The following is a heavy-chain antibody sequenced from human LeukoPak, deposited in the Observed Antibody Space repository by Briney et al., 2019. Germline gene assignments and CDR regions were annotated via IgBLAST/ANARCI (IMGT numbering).Heavy chain of an antibody. CDR3: ATQGVYYYDSSGYYCLDY. J-gene: IGHJ4*02. CDR1: GYTFTGYY. D-gene: IGHD3-22*01. CDR2: INPNSGGT. V-gene: IGHV1-2*02. Sequence: ASVKVSCKASGYTFTGYYMHWVRQAPGQGLEWMGWINPNSGGTNYAQKFQGRVTMTRDTSISTAYMELSRLRSDDTAVYYCATQGVYYYDSSGYYCLDYWGQGTLVTVSS.